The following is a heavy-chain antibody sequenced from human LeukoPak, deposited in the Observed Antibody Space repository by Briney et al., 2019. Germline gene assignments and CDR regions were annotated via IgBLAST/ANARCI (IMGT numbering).Heavy chain of an antibody. J-gene: IGHJ4*02. Sequence: GASVKVSCKASGYTFTGYYMHWVRQAPGQGLEWMGWINPSSGGTNYAQKFQGRVTMTRDTSISTAYMELSSLRSEDTAVYYCARDPAAAAGTLDYWGQGTLVTVSS. CDR3: ARDPAAAAGTLDY. CDR2: INPSSGGT. D-gene: IGHD6-13*01. CDR1: GYTFTGYY. V-gene: IGHV1-2*02.